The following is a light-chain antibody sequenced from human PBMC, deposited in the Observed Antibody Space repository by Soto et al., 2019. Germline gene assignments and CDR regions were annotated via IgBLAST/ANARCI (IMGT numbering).Light chain of an antibody. Sequence: QAVVTQEPSFSVSPGVTVTLTCGLSSGSVSTNNYPSWYQQTPGQAPRTLIYSTYTRSSGVPDRFSASILGNKAALTITGAQADDESDYYCVLYMGSGIWVFGGGTKLTVL. CDR2: STY. V-gene: IGLV8-61*01. CDR3: VLYMGSGIWV. CDR1: SGSVSTNNY. J-gene: IGLJ3*02.